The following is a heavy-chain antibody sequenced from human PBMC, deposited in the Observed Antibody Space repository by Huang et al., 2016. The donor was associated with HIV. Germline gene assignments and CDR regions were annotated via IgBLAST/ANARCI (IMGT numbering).Heavy chain of an antibody. J-gene: IGHJ6*02. D-gene: IGHD3-3*01. CDR3: ARQWTILEWLLGLDV. CDR1: GGSFTGNY. CDR2: VNDSGAT. Sequence: QMQLQQRGAGLLKPSETLSLTCGVSGGSFTGNYLTWIHQAPGKGLEWIGEVNDSGATNYNPSLNGRVTRSLDKSNRELSLNLRSVTAADTAVYYCARQWTILEWLLGLDVWGQGTTVIVSS. V-gene: IGHV4-34*02.